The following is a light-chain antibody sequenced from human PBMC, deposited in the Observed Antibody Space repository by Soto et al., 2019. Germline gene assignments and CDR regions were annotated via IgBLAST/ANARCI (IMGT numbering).Light chain of an antibody. CDR1: QDISTY. CDR3: QQYDSVPYT. V-gene: IGKV1-33*01. CDR2: DAS. Sequence: DIQVTQSPSSLSASVGDRVTITCQASQDISTYLNWYQQKPGKAPRLLIYDASSLETGVPSRFSGGGSGTDFTFTISNLQPEDIATYHCQQYDSVPYTCGQGTKLEIK. J-gene: IGKJ2*01.